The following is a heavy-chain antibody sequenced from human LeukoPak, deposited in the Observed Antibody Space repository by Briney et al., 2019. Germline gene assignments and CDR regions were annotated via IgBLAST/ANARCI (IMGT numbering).Heavy chain of an antibody. J-gene: IGHJ6*03. CDR2: IIPIFGTA. CDR3: ASYYDFWSGYPFHYYMDV. Sequence: GASVKVSCKASGGTFSSYAISWVRQAPGQGLEWMGGIIPIFGTANYAQKFQGGVTITTDESTSTAYMELSSLRSEDTAVYYCASYYDFWSGYPFHYYMDVWGKGTTVTVSS. CDR1: GGTFSSYA. D-gene: IGHD3-3*01. V-gene: IGHV1-69*05.